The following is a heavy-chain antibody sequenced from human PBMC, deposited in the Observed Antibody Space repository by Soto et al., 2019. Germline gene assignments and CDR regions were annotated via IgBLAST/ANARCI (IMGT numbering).Heavy chain of an antibody. D-gene: IGHD2-15*01. V-gene: IGHV3-33*01. CDR2: IWYDGGEK. CDR3: ARRSPSWAFDI. Sequence: GWSLRLSCAASGFTFSSYGMHWVRQAPGKGLEWVAVIWYDGGEKYYADSVKGRFTISRDNSKNTLYLQMNSLSAEDTAVYYCARRSPSWAFDIWGQGTMVTVSS. J-gene: IGHJ3*02. CDR1: GFTFSSYG.